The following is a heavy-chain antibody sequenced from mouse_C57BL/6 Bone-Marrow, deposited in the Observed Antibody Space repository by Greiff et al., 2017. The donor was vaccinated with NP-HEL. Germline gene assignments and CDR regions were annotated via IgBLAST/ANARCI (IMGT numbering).Heavy chain of an antibody. CDR3: TTQRIITTVVPTYAMDY. Sequence: EVKLQESGAELVRPGASVKLSCTASGFNIKDDYMHWVKQRPEQGLEWIGWIDPENGDTEYASKFQGKATITADTSSNTAYLQLSSLTSEDTAVYYCTTQRIITTVVPTYAMDYWGQGTSVTVSS. CDR1: GFNIKDDY. CDR2: IDPENGDT. V-gene: IGHV14-4*01. J-gene: IGHJ4*01. D-gene: IGHD1-1*01.